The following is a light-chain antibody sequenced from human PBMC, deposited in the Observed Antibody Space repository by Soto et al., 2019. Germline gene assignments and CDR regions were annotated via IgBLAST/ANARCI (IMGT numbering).Light chain of an antibody. CDR3: QQYSNWPQYT. CDR2: AAS. J-gene: IGKJ2*01. CDR1: QSVSTN. Sequence: EIVLTQSPATLSLSPGERVTLSCRASQSVSTNLAWFQQKPGQAPRLLIYAASTRATGIPARFSGSGSGTEFTLTISSLQSEDFAVYYCQQYSNWPQYTFGQGTKLDIK. V-gene: IGKV3-15*01.